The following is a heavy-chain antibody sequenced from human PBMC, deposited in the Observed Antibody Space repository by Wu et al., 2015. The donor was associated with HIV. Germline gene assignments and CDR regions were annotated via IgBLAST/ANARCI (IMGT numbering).Heavy chain of an antibody. J-gene: IGHJ2*01. Sequence: QARLFQSPDEVKKPGASVKVSCNTSGYTSTGHYTHWVRQAPGQRLEWMGWMNPNSGGTTYAPKFQGRVTMTRDTSISTDYMELRRLRSDDTAVYYCVWVAVTYDWYFDLWGRGTLVTVSS. CDR3: VWVAVTYDWYFDL. V-gene: IGHV1-2*02. CDR1: GYTSTGHY. CDR2: MNPNSGGT. D-gene: IGHD4-11*01.